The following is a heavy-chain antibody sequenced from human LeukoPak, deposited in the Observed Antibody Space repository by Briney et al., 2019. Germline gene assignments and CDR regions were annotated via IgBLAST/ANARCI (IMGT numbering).Heavy chain of an antibody. CDR2: INHSGSTS. CDR1: GESFSGYF. J-gene: IGHJ6*03. V-gene: IGHV4-34*01. CDR3: ARLSRHNDLAVASPGYYYYMDV. D-gene: IGHD6-19*01. Sequence: SETLSLTCAVYGESFSGYFWNWIRQPPGKGLEWIGEINHSGSTSNHNPSLKSRVTMSVDTSKNQFSLKLSSVTAADTAVYYCARLSRHNDLAVASPGYYYYMDVWGKGTTVTVSS.